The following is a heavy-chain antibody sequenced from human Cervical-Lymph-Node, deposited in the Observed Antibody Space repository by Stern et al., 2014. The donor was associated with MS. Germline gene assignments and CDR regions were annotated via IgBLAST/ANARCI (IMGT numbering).Heavy chain of an antibody. CDR1: GYTLTELS. D-gene: IGHD3-10*01. J-gene: IGHJ2*01. V-gene: IGHV1-24*01. CDR2: FDPEDGET. Sequence: QVQLVQSGAEVKKPGASVKVSCKVSGYTLTELSMHWVRQAPGKGLEWMGGFDPEDGETIYAQKFQGRVTMTEDTSPDTAYMELSSLRSEDTAVYYCATRTYYGSGSYRDWYFDLWGRGTLVTVSS. CDR3: ATRTYYGSGSYRDWYFDL.